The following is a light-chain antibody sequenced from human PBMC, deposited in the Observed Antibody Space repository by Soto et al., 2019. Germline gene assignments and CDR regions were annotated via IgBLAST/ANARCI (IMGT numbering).Light chain of an antibody. V-gene: IGKV1-5*01. CDR1: QSISSW. CDR3: QQYNSYSRT. Sequence: DTQLIQSPSTLYASVGDRVTITCRASQSISSWLAWYQQKPGKAPKLLIYDASSLESGVPSRFSGSGSGTEFTLTISSLHPDDFATYYCQQYNSYSRTFGQGTKVDIK. CDR2: DAS. J-gene: IGKJ1*01.